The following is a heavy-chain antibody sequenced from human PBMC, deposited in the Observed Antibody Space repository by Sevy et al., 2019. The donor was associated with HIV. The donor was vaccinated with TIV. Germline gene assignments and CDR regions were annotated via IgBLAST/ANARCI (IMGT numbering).Heavy chain of an antibody. D-gene: IGHD6-13*01. Sequence: SEILSLTCTVSGGSISGSYWSWIRQSAGKGLEWIGRIYPSGNTNYNPSLKSRVTMSVDTSKNHFSLKLTSVTAADTAAYYCAREDSSTWCFHFWGQGTLVTVSS. J-gene: IGHJ4*02. CDR2: IYPSGNT. CDR3: AREDSSTWCFHF. V-gene: IGHV4-4*07. CDR1: GGSISGSY.